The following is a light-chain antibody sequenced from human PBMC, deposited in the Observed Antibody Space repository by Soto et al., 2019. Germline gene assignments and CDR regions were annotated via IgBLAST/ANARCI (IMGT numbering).Light chain of an antibody. CDR1: QSVSSSY. V-gene: IGKV3-20*01. CDR3: QQYGSSLWT. J-gene: IGKJ1*01. CDR2: GAA. Sequence: EIGLTQSPGTLSLSPGERATLSCTASQSVSSSYLAWYQQKPGQAPRLLIYGAASRATGIPDRFSGSGSGTDFTLTISRLEPEDFEVYCCQQYGSSLWTFGQGTKVEIK.